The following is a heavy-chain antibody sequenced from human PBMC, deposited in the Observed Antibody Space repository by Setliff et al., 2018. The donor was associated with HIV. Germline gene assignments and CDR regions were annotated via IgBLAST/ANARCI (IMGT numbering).Heavy chain of an antibody. J-gene: IGHJ4*02. V-gene: IGHV4-4*02. CDR1: GGSFSSSNW. CDR2: ISHSGSI. CDR3: TIPASSLAPN. Sequence: SETLSLTCAVSGGSFSSSNWWSWVRQPPGKGLEWIGEISHSGSINYNPSLKSRVTISLDKSKNQFSLKLSSVTAADTAVYYCTIPASSLAPNWGRGTQVTVSS.